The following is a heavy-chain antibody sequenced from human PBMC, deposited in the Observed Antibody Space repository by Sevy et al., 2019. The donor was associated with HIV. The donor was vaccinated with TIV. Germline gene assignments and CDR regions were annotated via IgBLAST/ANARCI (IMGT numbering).Heavy chain of an antibody. J-gene: IGHJ4*02. CDR3: ARGSAVLSATIWDGFDS. D-gene: IGHD2-2*02. CDR2: ISSSSNYI. V-gene: IGHV3-21*01. CDR1: GFTFSNYR. Sequence: GGSLRLSCAASGFTFSNYRMNWVRQAPGKGLEWGSSISSSSNYIYYADSVKGRFTISRDNAKNSLYLQMNSLRAEDTAVYYCARGSAVLSATIWDGFDSWGQGTLVTVSS.